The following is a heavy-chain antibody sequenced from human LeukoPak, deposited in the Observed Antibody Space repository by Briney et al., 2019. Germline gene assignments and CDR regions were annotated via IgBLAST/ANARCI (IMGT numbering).Heavy chain of an antibody. CDR1: GFTFSSYS. D-gene: IGHD5-18*01. CDR3: ARDLSGVTGYTYGRGIDY. Sequence: GGSLRLSCAASGFTFSSYSMNWVRQAPGKGLEWVSSISSSSYIYYADSVKGRFTISRDNAKTSLYLQMNSLRAEDTAVYYCARDLSGVTGYTYGRGIDYWGQGTPVTVSS. CDR2: ISSSSYI. V-gene: IGHV3-21*01. J-gene: IGHJ4*02.